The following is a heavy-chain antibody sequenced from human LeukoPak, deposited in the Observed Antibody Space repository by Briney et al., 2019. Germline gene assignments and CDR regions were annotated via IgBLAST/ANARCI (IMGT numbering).Heavy chain of an antibody. CDR1: GGSISSSSYY. CDR2: IYYSGST. J-gene: IGHJ3*02. V-gene: IGHV4-39*01. CDR3: ARHKNGYAFDI. Sequence: SETLSLTCTVSGGSISSSSYYWGWIRQPPGKGLEWIGSIYYSGSTYYNPSLKSRVTISVDTSKNQFSLKLSSVTAADTAVYYCARHKNGYAFDIWGQGTMVTVSS.